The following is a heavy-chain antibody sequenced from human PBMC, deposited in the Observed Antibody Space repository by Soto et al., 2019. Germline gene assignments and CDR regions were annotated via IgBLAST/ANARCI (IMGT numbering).Heavy chain of an antibody. Sequence: SETLSLTCAVSGGSISSGDYSWNWIRQPPGKGLEWIGYIYYGGSTYYNPSLQSRVTMSVDRSRNQFSLKLNSVTAADTAVYYCARVRREYDNSGPVDYWGQGTLVPVSS. J-gene: IGHJ4*02. D-gene: IGHD3-22*01. CDR1: GGSISSGDYS. CDR3: ARVRREYDNSGPVDY. CDR2: IYYGGST. V-gene: IGHV4-30-2*01.